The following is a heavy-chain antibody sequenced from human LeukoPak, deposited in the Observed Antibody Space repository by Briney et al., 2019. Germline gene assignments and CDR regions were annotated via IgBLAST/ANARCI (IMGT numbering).Heavy chain of an antibody. CDR1: GFTFSSYW. CDR2: IKQDGSEK. D-gene: IGHD5-18*01. Sequence: GGSPRLSCAASGFTFSSYWMSWVRQAPGKGLEWVANIKQDGSEKYYVDSVKGRFTISRDNAKNSLYLQMNSLRAEDTAVYYCARVKSQEWIQLWSYYYYYGMDVWGQGTTVTVSS. J-gene: IGHJ6*02. V-gene: IGHV3-7*01. CDR3: ARVKSQEWIQLWSYYYYYGMDV.